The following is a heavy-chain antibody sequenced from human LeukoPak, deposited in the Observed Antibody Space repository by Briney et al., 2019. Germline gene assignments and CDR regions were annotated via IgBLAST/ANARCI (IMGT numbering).Heavy chain of an antibody. CDR3: ARPYSSSSGEFDY. Sequence: PGGSLRLSCAASGLTFNFYAMSWVRQAPGKGLEWVSTINASGGGTNYANSVKGRITISRDNSKNTLYLQMNSLRAEDTAVYYCARPYSSSSGEFDYWGQGTLVAVSS. CDR1: GLTFNFYA. D-gene: IGHD6-6*01. V-gene: IGHV3-23*01. CDR2: INASGGGT. J-gene: IGHJ4*02.